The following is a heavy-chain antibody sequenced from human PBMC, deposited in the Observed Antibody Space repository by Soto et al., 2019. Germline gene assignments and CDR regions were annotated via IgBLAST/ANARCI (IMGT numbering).Heavy chain of an antibody. CDR3: ARLLHGQKDY. Sequence: QVQLQQWGAGLLKPSETLSLTCAVYGGSFSGYYWSWIRQPPGEGLEWIGEINHSGSTNYNPSLKSRVTVSPDKSRNQFSLELSSVTDAQPAMSCCARLLHGQKDYRGQGTLVSVSS. D-gene: IGHD2-8*01. V-gene: IGHV4-34*01. CDR1: GGSFSGYY. J-gene: IGHJ4*02. CDR2: INHSGST.